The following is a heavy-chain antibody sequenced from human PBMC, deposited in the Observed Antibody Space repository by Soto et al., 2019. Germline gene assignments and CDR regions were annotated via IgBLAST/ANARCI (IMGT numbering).Heavy chain of an antibody. CDR3: AGGAANSSSYYMDV. CDR2: INHSGST. J-gene: IGHJ6*03. Sequence: QVQLQQWGAGLLKPSETLSLTCAVYGGSFSGYYWSWIRQPPGKGLEWIGEINHSGSTNYNPSLKSRVTISVDTSKNQFSLKLSSVTAADTAVYYCAGGAANSSSYYMDVWGKGTTVTVSS. V-gene: IGHV4-34*01. CDR1: GGSFSGYY. D-gene: IGHD6-6*01.